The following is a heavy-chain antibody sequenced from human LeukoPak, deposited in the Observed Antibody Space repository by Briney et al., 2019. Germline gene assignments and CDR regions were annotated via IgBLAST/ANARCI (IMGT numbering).Heavy chain of an antibody. J-gene: IGHJ4*02. CDR3: ARVVRGVISY. V-gene: IGHV3-23*01. CDR1: GFIFRNYA. CDR2: ITGSGDTT. D-gene: IGHD3-10*01. Sequence: GASLRLSCAASGFIFRNYAMSWVRQAPGKGLEWVSAITGSGDTTYYADSVKGRFTISRDNSKNTLYVEMNTLRAEDTAVYYCARVVRGVISYWGQGTLVTVSS.